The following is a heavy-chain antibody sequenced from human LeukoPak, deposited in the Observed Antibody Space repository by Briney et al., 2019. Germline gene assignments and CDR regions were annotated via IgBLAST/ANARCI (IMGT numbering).Heavy chain of an antibody. D-gene: IGHD3-9*01. V-gene: IGHV1-69*13. Sequence: SVKVSCKASGYTFTSYGISWVRQAPGQGLEWMGGIIPIFGTANYAQKFQGRVTITADGSTSTAYMELSSLRSEDTAVYYCARSGGTLRYFDWLSKNFDYWGQGTLVTVSS. CDR2: IIPIFGTA. J-gene: IGHJ4*02. CDR3: ARSGGTLRYFDWLSKNFDY. CDR1: GYTFTSYG.